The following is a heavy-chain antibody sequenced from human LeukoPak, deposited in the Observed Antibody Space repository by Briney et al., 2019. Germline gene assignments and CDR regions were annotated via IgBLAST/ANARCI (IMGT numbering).Heavy chain of an antibody. CDR1: GFTLSFYW. CDR3: ARAEFRGSSWDYAY. Sequence: GGSLRLSCVASGFTLSFYWMRWVRQAPGKGLEWLADIKEDGSERFYVDSVEGRFTISRDNTRNSLYLQVNSLRAEDTAVYYCARAEFRGSSWDYAYWGQGALVTVSS. J-gene: IGHJ4*02. D-gene: IGHD6-13*01. CDR2: IKEDGSER. V-gene: IGHV3-7*04.